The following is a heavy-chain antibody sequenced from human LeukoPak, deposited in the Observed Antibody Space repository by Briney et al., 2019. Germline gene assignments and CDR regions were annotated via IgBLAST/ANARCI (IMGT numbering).Heavy chain of an antibody. CDR2: ISYDGSNK. Sequence: GRSLRLSCAASGFTFSSYAMHWVRQAPGKGLEWVAVISYDGSNKYYADSVKGRFTISRDNSKNTLYLQMNSLRAEDTAVYYCVLDYSIDCWGQGTLVTVSS. D-gene: IGHD4/OR15-4a*01. J-gene: IGHJ4*02. CDR3: VLDYSIDC. CDR1: GFTFSSYA. V-gene: IGHV3-30*01.